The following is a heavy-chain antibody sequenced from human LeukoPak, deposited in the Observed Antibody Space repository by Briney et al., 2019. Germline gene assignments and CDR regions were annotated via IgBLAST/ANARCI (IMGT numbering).Heavy chain of an antibody. CDR1: GYTFTSYG. Sequence: ASVKVSCKASGYTFTSYGISWVRQAPGQGLEWMGWISAYNGDTNYAQKFQGRVTMTTDTSTTTAYMELRSLRSDDTAVYYCARGDDILTGYFRGFDYCGQGTLVTVSS. J-gene: IGHJ4*02. CDR3: ARGDDILTGYFRGFDY. D-gene: IGHD3-9*01. CDR2: ISAYNGDT. V-gene: IGHV1-18*01.